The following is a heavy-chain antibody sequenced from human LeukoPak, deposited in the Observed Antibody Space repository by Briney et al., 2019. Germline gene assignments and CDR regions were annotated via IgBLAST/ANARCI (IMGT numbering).Heavy chain of an antibody. CDR1: GGSISSSSYY. CDR2: IYYSGST. V-gene: IGHV4-39*07. Sequence: SETLSLTCTVSGGSISSSSYYWGWIRQPPGKGLEWIGSIYYSGSTYYNPSLKSRVTISVDTSKNQFSLKLSSVTAADTAVYYCARERVLYYRSSWRLFDYWGQGTLVTVSS. D-gene: IGHD6-13*01. CDR3: ARERVLYYRSSWRLFDY. J-gene: IGHJ4*02.